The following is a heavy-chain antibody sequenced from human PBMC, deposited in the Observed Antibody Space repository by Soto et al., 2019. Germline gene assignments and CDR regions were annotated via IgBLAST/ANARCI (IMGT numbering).Heavy chain of an antibody. CDR1: GYTFTSYD. Sequence: ASVKVSCKASGYTFTSYDINWVRQATGQGLEWMGWMNPNSGNTGYAQKFQGRVTMTRNTSISTAYMELSSLRSEDTAVYYCARGFGAAMGYYYYKDMDVWGKGTTSTVSS. V-gene: IGHV1-8*01. D-gene: IGHD2-2*01. J-gene: IGHJ6*03. CDR2: MNPNSGNT. CDR3: ARGFGAAMGYYYYKDMDV.